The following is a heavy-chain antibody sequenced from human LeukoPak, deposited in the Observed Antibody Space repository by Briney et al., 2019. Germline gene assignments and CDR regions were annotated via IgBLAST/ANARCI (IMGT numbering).Heavy chain of an antibody. J-gene: IGHJ3*02. CDR1: GFTFSSYE. D-gene: IGHD1-26*01. V-gene: IGHV3-48*03. CDR3: ARGLVGATGGLDGAFDI. Sequence: PGGSLRLSCAASGFTFSSYEMNWVRQAPGKGLEWVSYISSSGSTIYYADSVKGRFTISRDNAKNSLYLQMNRLRAEDTAVYYCARGLVGATGGLDGAFDIWGQGTMVTVSS. CDR2: ISSSGSTI.